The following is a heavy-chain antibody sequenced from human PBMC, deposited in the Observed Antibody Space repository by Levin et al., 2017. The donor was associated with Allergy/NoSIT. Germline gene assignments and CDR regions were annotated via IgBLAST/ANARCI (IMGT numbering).Heavy chain of an antibody. CDR1: GGSISSTSYY. Sequence: SETLSLTCTVSGGSISSTSYYWGWVRQPPGKGLEWIGSIHYTGRTYYNPSLKSRVTISVDTSKNQFSLKLSSVTAADTAVYYCARRGVVNAFDIWGQGTMVTVSS. D-gene: IGHD3-16*01. CDR2: IHYTGRT. V-gene: IGHV4-39*01. J-gene: IGHJ3*02. CDR3: ARRGVVNAFDI.